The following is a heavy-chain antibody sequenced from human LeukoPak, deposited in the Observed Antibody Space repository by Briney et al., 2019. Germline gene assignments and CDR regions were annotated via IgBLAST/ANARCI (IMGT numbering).Heavy chain of an antibody. CDR2: VYTSGST. CDR1: GGSLSSGTYY. J-gene: IGHJ6*04. D-gene: IGHD2-2*01. V-gene: IGHV4-61*02. CDR3: ATSPHCSSTSCYRV. Sequence: SETQSLTCTVSGGSLSSGTYYWSWIRQPAGKGLEWIGRVYTSGSTDYNPSLKSRVTMSVDTSKNQFSLKLSSVTAADTAVYYCATSPHCSSTSCYRVWGKGTTVTVSS.